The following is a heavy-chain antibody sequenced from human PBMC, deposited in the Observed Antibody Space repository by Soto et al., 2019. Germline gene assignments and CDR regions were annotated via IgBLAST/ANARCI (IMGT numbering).Heavy chain of an antibody. J-gene: IGHJ4*02. V-gene: IGHV5-51*01. Sequence: IIYPGDSDTRYSPSFQGQVTISADQSISPAYLQCSSLKTTDTAVYYCAIHQDFDDWGQGTLVTVSS. CDR2: IYPGDSDT. CDR3: AIHQDFDD.